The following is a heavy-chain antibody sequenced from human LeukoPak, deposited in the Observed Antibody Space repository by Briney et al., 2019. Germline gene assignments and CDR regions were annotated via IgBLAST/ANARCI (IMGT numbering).Heavy chain of an antibody. Sequence: GSLRLSCAASGFTFSSYWMSWIRQPPGKGLEWIGYIYYSGSTNYNPSLKSRVTISVDTSKNQFSLKLSSVTAADTAVYYCAREAVFGVVKHTYYYYYMDVWGKGTAVTVSS. J-gene: IGHJ6*03. CDR3: AREAVFGVVKHTYYYYYMDV. D-gene: IGHD3-3*01. CDR1: GFTFSSYW. V-gene: IGHV4-59*01. CDR2: IYYSGST.